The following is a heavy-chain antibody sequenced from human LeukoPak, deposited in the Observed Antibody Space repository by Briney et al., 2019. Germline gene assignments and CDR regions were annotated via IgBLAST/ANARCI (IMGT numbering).Heavy chain of an antibody. D-gene: IGHD3-10*01. CDR1: GYTLTELS. J-gene: IGHJ4*02. CDR3: ASMVRGVIIALTY. Sequence: ASVKVSCKVSGYTLTELSMHWVRQAPGKGLEWMGGFDPEDGETIYAQKFQGRVTMTEDTSTDTAYMDLSSLRSEDRAVYYCASMVRGVIIALTYWGQGTLVTVSS. CDR2: FDPEDGET. V-gene: IGHV1-24*01.